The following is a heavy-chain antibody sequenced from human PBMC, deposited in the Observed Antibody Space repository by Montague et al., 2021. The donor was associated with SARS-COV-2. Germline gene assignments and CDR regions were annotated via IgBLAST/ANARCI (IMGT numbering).Heavy chain of an antibody. CDR3: ARDPRYSLSWSLDY. J-gene: IGHJ4*02. D-gene: IGHD6-13*01. Sequence: CAISGDSVSSNTAAWNWIRQSPSRGLEWLGRTYYRSKWYYDYAVXVKSRMTISPDTSKNQFSLQLSSVTLEDRAVYYCARDPRYSLSWSLDYWGQGTLVTVSS. CDR1: GDSVSSNTAA. CDR2: TYYRSKWYY. V-gene: IGHV6-1*01.